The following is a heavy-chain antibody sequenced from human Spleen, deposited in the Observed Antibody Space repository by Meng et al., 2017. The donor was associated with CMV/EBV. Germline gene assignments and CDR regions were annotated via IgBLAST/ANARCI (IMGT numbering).Heavy chain of an antibody. J-gene: IGHJ4*02. CDR2: IYSGGST. CDR1: GFTVSNNY. D-gene: IGHD2-2*02. CDR3: GVDIVVVPAAIRLAPGIDY. V-gene: IGHV3-53*05. Sequence: LSLTCAASGFTVSNNYMSWVRQAPGKGLEWVSLIYSGGSTYYADSVKGRFTISRDNSKNTLYLQMNSLRAEDTAVYYCGVDIVVVPAAIRLAPGIDYWGQGTLVTVSS.